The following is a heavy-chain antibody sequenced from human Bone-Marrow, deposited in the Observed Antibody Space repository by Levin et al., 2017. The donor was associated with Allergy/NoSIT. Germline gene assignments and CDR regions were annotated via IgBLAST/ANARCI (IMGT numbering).Heavy chain of an antibody. V-gene: IGHV3-30-3*01. J-gene: IGHJ4*02. CDR2: ISYDGSNK. CDR1: GFTFSSYA. CDR3: AGSWEGSPSTYFDY. D-gene: IGHD1-26*01. Sequence: QPGGSLRLSCAASGFTFSSYAMHWVRQAPGKGLEWVAVISYDGSNKYYADSVKGRFTISRDNSKNTLYLQMNSLRAEDTAVYYCAGSWEGSPSTYFDYWGQGTLVTVSS.